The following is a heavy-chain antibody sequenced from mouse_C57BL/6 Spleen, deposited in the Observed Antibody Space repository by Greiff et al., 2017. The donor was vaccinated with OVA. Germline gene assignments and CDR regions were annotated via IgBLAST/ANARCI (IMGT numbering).Heavy chain of an antibody. Sequence: QVQLQQSGAELVKPGASVKLSCKASGYTFTEYTIHWVKQRSGQGLEWIGWFYTGSGSIKYNEKFKDKATLTADKSSSTVYMELSRLTSEDSAVYFCARHDERGDYDGSEMAMDYWGQGTSVTVSS. D-gene: IGHD1-1*01. J-gene: IGHJ4*01. CDR2: FYTGSGSI. CDR1: GYTFTEYT. CDR3: ARHDERGDYDGSEMAMDY. V-gene: IGHV1-62-2*01.